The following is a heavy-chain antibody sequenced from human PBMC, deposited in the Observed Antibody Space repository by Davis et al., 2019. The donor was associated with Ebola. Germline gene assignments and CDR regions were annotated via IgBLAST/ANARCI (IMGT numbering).Heavy chain of an antibody. CDR1: GGSISSSSYY. CDR3: ARGDIAVAGTQFDY. Sequence: PSETLSLTCTVSGGSISSSSYYWGWIRQPPGKGLEWIGSIYYSGSTYYNPSLKSRVTISVDTSKNQFSLKLSSVTAADTAVYYCARGDIAVAGTQFDYWGQGTLVTVSS. V-gene: IGHV4-39*07. CDR2: IYYSGST. D-gene: IGHD6-19*01. J-gene: IGHJ4*02.